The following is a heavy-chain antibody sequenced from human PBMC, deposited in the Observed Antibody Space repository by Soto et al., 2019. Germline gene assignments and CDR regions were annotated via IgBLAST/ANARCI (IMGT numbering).Heavy chain of an antibody. J-gene: IGHJ6*02. V-gene: IGHV3-9*01. CDR1: GGIFDDFG. Sequence: GGSLRLSCAASGGIFDDFGMHWVRQAPGKGLEWVSGVTWNSGNIDYADSVKGRFTITRDNAKNSLYLQMNSLRGEDTALYYCAKDRYGSLEGGMDVWGQGTTVTVSS. CDR3: AKDRYGSLEGGMDV. D-gene: IGHD1-26*01. CDR2: VTWNSGNI.